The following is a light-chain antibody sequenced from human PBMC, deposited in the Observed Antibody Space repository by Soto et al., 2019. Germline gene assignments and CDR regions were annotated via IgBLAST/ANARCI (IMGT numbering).Light chain of an antibody. Sequence: EILMTQSPATLSVSPGERATLSCRASQSLSRNLAWYQQKPGQAPRLLIYGASTRASGIPARFSGVGSGTEFTLTISRLQSDDFALYYCQHYNDWPPAFTFGPGTKVDL. CDR2: GAS. J-gene: IGKJ3*01. CDR1: QSLSRN. CDR3: QHYNDWPPAFT. V-gene: IGKV3-15*01.